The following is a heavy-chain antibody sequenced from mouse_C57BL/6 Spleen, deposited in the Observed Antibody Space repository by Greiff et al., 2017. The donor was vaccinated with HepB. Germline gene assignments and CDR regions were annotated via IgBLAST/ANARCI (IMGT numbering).Heavy chain of an antibody. D-gene: IGHD1-1*01. CDR1: GYTFTSYW. V-gene: IGHV1-50*01. CDR2: IDPSDSYT. CDR3: ARFNYYGSPRFAY. J-gene: IGHJ3*01. Sequence: VQLQQPGAELVKPGASVKLSCKASGYTFTSYWMQWVKQRPGQGLEWIGEIDPSDSYTNYNQKFKGKATLTVDTSSSTAYMQLSSLTSEDSAVYYCARFNYYGSPRFAYWGQGTLVTVSA.